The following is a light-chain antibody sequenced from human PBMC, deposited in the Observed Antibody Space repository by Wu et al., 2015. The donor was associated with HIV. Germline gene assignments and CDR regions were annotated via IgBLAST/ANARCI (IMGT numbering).Light chain of an antibody. CDR3: QQYGSSSYT. V-gene: IGKV3-20*01. CDR2: DVS. J-gene: IGKJ2*01. Sequence: EIVLTQSPVTLSLSPGERATLSCRASQSVTYYLAWYQQKPGQALRLLIHDVSSRASGIPARFSGSGSGTDFSLTISRLEPEDFAVYYCQQYGSSSYTFGQGTKLEIK. CDR1: QSVTYY.